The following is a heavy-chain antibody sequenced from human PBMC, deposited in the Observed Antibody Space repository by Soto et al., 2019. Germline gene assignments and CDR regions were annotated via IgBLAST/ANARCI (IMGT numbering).Heavy chain of an antibody. V-gene: IGHV4-59*08. J-gene: IGHJ5*02. D-gene: IGHD3-22*01. CDR2: IYYSGST. CDR1: GGSISSYY. Sequence: SETLSLTCTVSGGSISSYYWSWIRQPPGKGLEWIGYIYYSGSTNYNPSLKSRVTISVDTSKNQFSLKLSSVTAADTAVYYCARLMNYYLNWFDPWGQGTLVTVSS. CDR3: ARLMNYYLNWFDP.